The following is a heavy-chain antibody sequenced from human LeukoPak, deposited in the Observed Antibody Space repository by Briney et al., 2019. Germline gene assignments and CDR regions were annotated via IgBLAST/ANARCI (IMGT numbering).Heavy chain of an antibody. J-gene: IGHJ6*04. CDR2: ISSSSSYI. CDR1: GFTFGSYS. CDR3: ASGKWGGYADV. V-gene: IGHV3-21*01. D-gene: IGHD5-12*01. Sequence: GGSLRLSCAASGFTFGSYSMNWVRQAPGKGLEWVSSISSSSSYIYYADSVKGRFTISRDNAKNSLYRQMNSLRAEDTAVYYCASGKWGGYADVWGKGTTVTISS.